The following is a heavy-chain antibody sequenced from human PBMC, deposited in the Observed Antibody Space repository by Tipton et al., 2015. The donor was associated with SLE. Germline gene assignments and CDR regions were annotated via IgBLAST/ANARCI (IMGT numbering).Heavy chain of an antibody. V-gene: IGHV3-33*08. D-gene: IGHD6-13*01. J-gene: IGHJ1*01. CDR1: GFSFSIYA. CDR3: VAAGSRDI. Sequence: SLRLSCAASGFSFSIYAMHWVRQAPGKGLEWVAVIWYDGSRKYYGDSVKGRFTISRDDPRKMVYLQMNSLRAEDTAMYYCVAAGSRDIWGQGTLVTVSS. CDR2: IWYDGSRK.